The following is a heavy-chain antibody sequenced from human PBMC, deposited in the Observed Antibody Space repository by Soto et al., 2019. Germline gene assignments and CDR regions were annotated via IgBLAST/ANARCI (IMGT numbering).Heavy chain of an antibody. CDR3: AKYSGSFGYFDY. Sequence: GGSLRLSCAAPGFTFSSYAMSWVRQAPGKGLEWVSAISGSGGSTYYADSVKGRFTISRDNSKNTLYLQMNSLRAEDTAVYYCAKYSGSFGYFDYWGQGTLVTVSS. J-gene: IGHJ4*02. CDR2: ISGSGGST. V-gene: IGHV3-23*01. CDR1: GFTFSSYA. D-gene: IGHD1-26*01.